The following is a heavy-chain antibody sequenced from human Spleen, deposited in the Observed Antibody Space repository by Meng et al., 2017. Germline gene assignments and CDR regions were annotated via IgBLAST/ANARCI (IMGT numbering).Heavy chain of an antibody. D-gene: IGHD3-22*01. CDR3: AKSESEGSSGYYFDY. Sequence: GESLNISCAASGFTFSSNVMGWVRQAPGKGLEWVSAISGSGGSTYYADSVKGRFTISRDNSKNTLYLQMNSLRAEDTAVYYCAKSESEGSSGYYFDYWGQGTLVTVSS. CDR1: GFTFSSNV. V-gene: IGHV3-23*01. CDR2: ISGSGGST. J-gene: IGHJ4*02.